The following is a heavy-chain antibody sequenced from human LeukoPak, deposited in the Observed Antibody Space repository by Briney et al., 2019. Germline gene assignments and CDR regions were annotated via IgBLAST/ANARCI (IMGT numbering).Heavy chain of an antibody. CDR3: ARSHHYYDSSGHGY. CDR1: GGSFSGYY. D-gene: IGHD3-22*01. V-gene: IGHV4-34*01. J-gene: IGHJ4*02. CDR2: INHSGST. Sequence: SGTLSLTCAVYGGSFSGYYWSWIRQPPGKGLEWIGEINHSGSTNYNPSLKSRVTISVDTSKNQFSLKLSSVTAADTAVYYCARSHHYYDSSGHGYWGQGTLVTVSS.